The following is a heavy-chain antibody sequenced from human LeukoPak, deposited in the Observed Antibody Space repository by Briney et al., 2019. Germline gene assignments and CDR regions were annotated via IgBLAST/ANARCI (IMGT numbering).Heavy chain of an antibody. CDR3: AKDRGLLWFGEANWFDP. J-gene: IGHJ5*02. Sequence: GGSLRLSCAASGFTFSSYAMSWVRQAPGKGLEWVSAISGSGGSTYYADPVKGRFTISRDNSKNTLYLQMNSLRAEDTAVYYCAKDRGLLWFGEANWFDPWGQGTLVTVSS. CDR1: GFTFSSYA. V-gene: IGHV3-23*01. D-gene: IGHD3-10*01. CDR2: ISGSGGST.